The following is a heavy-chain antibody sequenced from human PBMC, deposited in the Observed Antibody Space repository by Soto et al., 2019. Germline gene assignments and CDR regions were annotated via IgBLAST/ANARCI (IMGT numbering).Heavy chain of an antibody. Sequence: AASVKVSCKASGGTFSSYAISWVRQAPGQGLEWMGGIIPIFGTANYAQKFQGRVTITADESTSTAYMELSSLRSEDTAVYYCASPPRMVRGGGAGGHDAFDIWGQGTMVTVSS. CDR3: ASPPRMVRGGGAGGHDAFDI. V-gene: IGHV1-69*13. CDR2: IIPIFGTA. J-gene: IGHJ3*02. D-gene: IGHD3-10*01. CDR1: GGTFSSYA.